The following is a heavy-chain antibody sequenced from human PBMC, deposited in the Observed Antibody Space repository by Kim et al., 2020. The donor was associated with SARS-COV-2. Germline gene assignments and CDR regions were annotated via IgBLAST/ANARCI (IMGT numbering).Heavy chain of an antibody. Sequence: GGSLRLSCAASGFTFSGSAMHWVRQASGKGLEWVGHIRGKANTYATGYAASVKGRFTISRDDSKNTAYLHMNSLKTEDTAVYYCTRRPYCSTTSCRRGFDYWGQGTLVSVSS. CDR1: GFTFSGSA. CDR3: TRRPYCSTTSCRRGFDY. CDR2: IRGKANTYAT. D-gene: IGHD2-2*01. J-gene: IGHJ4*02. V-gene: IGHV3-73*01.